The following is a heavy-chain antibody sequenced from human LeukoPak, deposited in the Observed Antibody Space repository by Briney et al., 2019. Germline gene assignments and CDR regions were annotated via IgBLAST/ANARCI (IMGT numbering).Heavy chain of an antibody. D-gene: IGHD3-22*01. Sequence: PGGSLRLSCAASGFTFSSYWMSWVRQAPGKGLEWVANIKQDGSEKYYVDSVKGRFTISRDNAKNSLYLQMNSLRAEDTAVYYCAREPRTYYYDSSGYYFDYWGQGTLVTVSS. V-gene: IGHV3-7*01. J-gene: IGHJ4*02. CDR1: GFTFSSYW. CDR2: IKQDGSEK. CDR3: AREPRTYYYDSSGYYFDY.